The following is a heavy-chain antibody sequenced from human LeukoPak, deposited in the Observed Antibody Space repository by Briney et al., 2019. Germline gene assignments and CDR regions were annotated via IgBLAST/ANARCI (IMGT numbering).Heavy chain of an antibody. CDR1: GFTFSSYG. Sequence: GGSLRLSCAASGFTFSSYGMHWVRQAPGKGLEWVAFIRYDGSNKYYADSVKGRFTISRDNSKNTLYLQMNSLRAEDTAVYYCAKGDYYYYYMDVWGKGTTVTVSS. J-gene: IGHJ6*03. CDR2: IRYDGSNK. V-gene: IGHV3-30*02. CDR3: AKGDYYYYYMDV.